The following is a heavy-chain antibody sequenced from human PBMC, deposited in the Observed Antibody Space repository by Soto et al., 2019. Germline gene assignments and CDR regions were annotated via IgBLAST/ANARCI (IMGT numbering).Heavy chain of an antibody. D-gene: IGHD2-2*01. CDR1: GSSFTSYW. V-gene: IGHV5-51*01. CDR2: IYPEDSDT. CDR3: ARPFDTSNWYDF. J-gene: IGHJ5*01. Sequence: PGESLKISCKASGSSFTSYWIGWVRQMPGKGLELMGIIYPEDSDTRYSPSFRGQVTISADKSISTAYLQWSSLRASDTAMYYCARPFDTSNWYDFWGQRTLVTVSS.